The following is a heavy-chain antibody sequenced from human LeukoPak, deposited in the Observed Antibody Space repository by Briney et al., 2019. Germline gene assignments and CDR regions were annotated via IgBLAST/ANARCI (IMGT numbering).Heavy chain of an antibody. CDR1: GFTFSTYA. V-gene: IGHV3-23*01. Sequence: PGGSLRLSCAASGFTFSTYAMSWVRQAPGKGLEWVSGISASGGSTYYADSVKGRLTISRGNSKNTLYLQMDRLRAEDTAVYFCASSASLVCLDYWGQGTLVTVSS. CDR3: ASSASLVCLDY. CDR2: ISASGGST. J-gene: IGHJ4*02. D-gene: IGHD2-15*01.